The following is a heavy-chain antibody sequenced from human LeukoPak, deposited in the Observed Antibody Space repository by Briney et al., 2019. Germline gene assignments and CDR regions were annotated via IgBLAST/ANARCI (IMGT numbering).Heavy chain of an antibody. CDR2: ISSSSSYI. CDR3: AREGPPDSSGYYFDY. D-gene: IGHD3-22*01. J-gene: IGHJ4*02. V-gene: IGHV3-21*01. Sequence: GGSLRLSCAASGFTFSSYSMNWVRQAPGKGLEWVSSISSSSSYIYYADSVKGRFTISRDNAKNSLYLQMNSLRAEDTAVYYCAREGPPDSSGYYFDYWGQGTLVTVSS. CDR1: GFTFSSYS.